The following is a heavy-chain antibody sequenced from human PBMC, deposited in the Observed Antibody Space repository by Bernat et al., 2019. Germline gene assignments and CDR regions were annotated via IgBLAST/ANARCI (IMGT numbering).Heavy chain of an antibody. Sequence: EVQLVESGGGLVQPGGSLRLSCAASGFTFSSYAMSWVRQAPGKGLEWVSAISGSGGSTYYADSVKGRFTISRDNSKNTLYLQMNSLRAEDTAVYYCAKEPRFLPSGWYVGYFDSWGQGTLVTVSS. CDR3: AKEPRFLPSGWYVGYFDS. CDR1: GFTFSSYA. J-gene: IGHJ4*02. D-gene: IGHD6-19*01. CDR2: ISGSGGST. V-gene: IGHV3-23*04.